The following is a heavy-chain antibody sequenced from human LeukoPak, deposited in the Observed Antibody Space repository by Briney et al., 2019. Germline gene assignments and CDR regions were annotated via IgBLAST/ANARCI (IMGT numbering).Heavy chain of an antibody. J-gene: IGHJ4*02. V-gene: IGHV1-69*05. CDR3: ARRSEPRRNFLEWLLLYY. Sequence: SVKVSCKASGGTFSSYAISWVRQAPGQGLEWMGGIIPIFGTANYAQKFQGRVTITTDESTSTAYMELSSLRSEDTAVYYCARRSEPRRNFLEWLLLYYWGRGTLVTVSS. CDR1: GGTFSSYA. CDR2: IIPIFGTA. D-gene: IGHD3-3*01.